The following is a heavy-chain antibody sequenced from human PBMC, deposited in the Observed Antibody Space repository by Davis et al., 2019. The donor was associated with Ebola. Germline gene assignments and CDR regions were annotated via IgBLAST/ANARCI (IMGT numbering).Heavy chain of an antibody. J-gene: IGHJ4*02. CDR2: FDPEDGEA. V-gene: IGHV1-24*01. Sequence: ASVKVSCKASGYTFTSYGITWVRQAPGQGLEWMGYFDPEDGEALYAQKFQGRVTMTEDKSTDKAYMELSSLRSEDTAVYYCARGGLVDIVATAHPNFDYWGQGSQVTVSS. D-gene: IGHD5-12*01. CDR3: ARGGLVDIVATAHPNFDY. CDR1: GYTFTSYG.